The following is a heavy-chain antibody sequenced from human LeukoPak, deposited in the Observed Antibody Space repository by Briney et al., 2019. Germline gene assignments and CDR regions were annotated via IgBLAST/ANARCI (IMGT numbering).Heavy chain of an antibody. CDR1: GFTVSSKY. V-gene: IGHV3-53*01. D-gene: IGHD5/OR15-5a*01. Sequence: GGSLRLSCAASGFTVSSKYMSWVRQAPGKGLEWVSVTDSGGSTYYADSVKGRFTISRDNSKNTLYLQMNSLRAEDTAVYYCAKGPVIYDSAHYWGQGTLVTVSS. CDR3: AKGPVIYDSAHY. CDR2: TDSGGST. J-gene: IGHJ4*02.